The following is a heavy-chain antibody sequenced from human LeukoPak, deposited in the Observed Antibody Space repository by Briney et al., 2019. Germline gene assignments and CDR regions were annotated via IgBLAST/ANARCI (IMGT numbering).Heavy chain of an antibody. CDR2: INPGAGST. D-gene: IGHD1-26*01. V-gene: IGHV1-46*01. Sequence: ASVKVSCKASGYTFTSYFIHWVRQTPGQGLEWMGIINPGAGSTTYAQKFQGKVTMTRDTSTSTVYMELSSLRSEDTAVYYCARDLGSEKCFEYWGQGTLVTVSS. CDR1: GYTFTSYF. J-gene: IGHJ4*02. CDR3: ARDLGSEKCFEY.